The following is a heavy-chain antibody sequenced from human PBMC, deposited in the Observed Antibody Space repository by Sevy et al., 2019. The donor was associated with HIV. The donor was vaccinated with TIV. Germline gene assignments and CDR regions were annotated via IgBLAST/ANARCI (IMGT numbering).Heavy chain of an antibody. D-gene: IGHD1-26*01. CDR1: GFTFRTYA. CDR3: ARGPEWELTSFLSH. CDR2: ISSNGDNA. J-gene: IGHJ4*02. Sequence: GGSLRLSCAASGFTFRTYALHWVRQAPGRGLEWLALISSNGDNAFYANSVRGRLTVSRDNSMNTLSLQMSSLTAEDTAVYYCARGPEWELTSFLSHWGQGTLVTASS. V-gene: IGHV3-30-3*01.